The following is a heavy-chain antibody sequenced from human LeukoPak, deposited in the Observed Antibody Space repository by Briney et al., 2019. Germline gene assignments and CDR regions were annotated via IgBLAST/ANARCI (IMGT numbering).Heavy chain of an antibody. CDR3: TRDLGYNLGNNWFDP. Sequence: GGSLRLSCAASGFIFSSYWMHWVRQAPGKGLVWVSHINSDGSSTDYADSVKGRFTISRDNAKNTLYLQMNSLRAEDTAVYYCTRDLGYNLGNNWFDPWGQGTLVTVSS. CDR1: GFIFSSYW. J-gene: IGHJ5*02. D-gene: IGHD5-24*01. CDR2: INSDGSST. V-gene: IGHV3-74*01.